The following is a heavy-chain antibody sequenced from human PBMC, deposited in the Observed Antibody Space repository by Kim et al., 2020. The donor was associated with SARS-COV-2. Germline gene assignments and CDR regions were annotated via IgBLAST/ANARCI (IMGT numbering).Heavy chain of an antibody. CDR3: ARPASGAFDL. J-gene: IGHJ3*01. Sequence: GGSLRLSCAAAGFTVAGNYMSWVRQAPGKALQWVSVIYNNGFTHYADSVKGRFTISRDNSRNTLYLQINNLRVEDTAIYYCARPASGAFDLWGQGTEVTV. V-gene: IGHV3-66*04. CDR1: GFTVAGNY. CDR2: IYNNGFT.